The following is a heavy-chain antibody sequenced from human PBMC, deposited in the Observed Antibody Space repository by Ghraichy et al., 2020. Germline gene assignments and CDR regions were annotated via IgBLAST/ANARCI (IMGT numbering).Heavy chain of an antibody. V-gene: IGHV4-39*01. CDR3: ARLLFSGQYADY. D-gene: IGHD2-2*01. J-gene: IGHJ4*02. Sequence: SETLSLTCTVFGGSIASTSWYWGWVRRPPGKGLEWIGNIFYIGTTYYNPSLKSRVTISVDTAKNQFSLKLTSVTAADTAVFYCARLLFSGQYADYWGQGTLVTVSS. CDR1: GGSIASTSWY. CDR2: IFYIGTT.